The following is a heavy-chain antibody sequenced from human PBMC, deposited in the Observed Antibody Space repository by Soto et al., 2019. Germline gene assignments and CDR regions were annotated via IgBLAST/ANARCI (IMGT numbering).Heavy chain of an antibody. D-gene: IGHD3-16*01. J-gene: IGHJ6*02. Sequence: SLRLSCAASGFTFDDYAMHWVRQAPGKXLEWVSGISWNSGSIGYADSVKGRFTISRDNAKNSLYLQMNSLRAEDTALYYCAKDIGNPSYRLGYYYGLDVCGQGTTVTVPS. CDR1: GFTFDDYA. CDR3: AKDIGNPSYRLGYYYGLDV. CDR2: ISWNSGSI. V-gene: IGHV3-9*01.